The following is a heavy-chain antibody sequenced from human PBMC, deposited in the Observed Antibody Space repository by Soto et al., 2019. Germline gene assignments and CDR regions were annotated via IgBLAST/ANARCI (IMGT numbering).Heavy chain of an antibody. CDR2: ISAYSGHT. CDR3: ARGTGSYYWYFDI. Sequence: QVQLVQSGAAVKKPGASVKVSCQASGYTFTNYGVTCVRLAPGQGLEWVGWISAYSGHTNYAQKLQGRVTMTTDASTSIAHRELSSLRSDDTAVYYCARGTGSYYWYFDIWGRGTLVTVSS. V-gene: IGHV1-18*01. CDR1: GYTFTNYG. D-gene: IGHD3-9*01. J-gene: IGHJ2*01.